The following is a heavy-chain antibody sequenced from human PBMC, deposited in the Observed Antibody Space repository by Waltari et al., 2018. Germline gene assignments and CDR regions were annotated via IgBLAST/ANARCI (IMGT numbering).Heavy chain of an antibody. D-gene: IGHD6-6*01. V-gene: IGHV4-34*01. CDR3: HLFFGLAARGFDY. J-gene: IGHJ4*02. Sequence: QVQLQQWGAGLLKPSETLSLTCAVYGGSFSGYYWSWIRQPPGKGLEWIGEINHSGSTNYNPSLKSRVTISVDTSKNQFSLKLSSVTAADTAVYYYHLFFGLAARGFDYWGQGTLVTVSS. CDR1: GGSFSGYY. CDR2: INHSGST.